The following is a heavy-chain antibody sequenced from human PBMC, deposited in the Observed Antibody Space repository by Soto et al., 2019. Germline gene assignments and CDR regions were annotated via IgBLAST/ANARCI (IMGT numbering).Heavy chain of an antibody. Sequence: QVQLVQSGDEVKKPGASVIVSCKASGYTFTSYGFSWVRQAPGQGLEWMGWISAANDNTEYAQKLQGRVTLTTDTSTSTAYMELRSLRSDDTAVYYCARAGLRYFDWASSDFWGQGTLVTVSS. CDR1: GYTFTSYG. V-gene: IGHV1-18*01. J-gene: IGHJ4*02. D-gene: IGHD3-9*01. CDR2: ISAANDNT. CDR3: ARAGLRYFDWASSDF.